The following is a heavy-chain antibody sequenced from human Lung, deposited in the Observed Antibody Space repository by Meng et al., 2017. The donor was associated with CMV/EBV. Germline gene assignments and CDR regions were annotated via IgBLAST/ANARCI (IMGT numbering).Heavy chain of an antibody. D-gene: IGHD6-13*01. CDR2: IIPIFGTA. CDR3: AREVSSSWFAGDWFDP. CDR1: GGTFSSYA. J-gene: IGHJ5*02. V-gene: IGHV1-69*12. Sequence: QVQRGRFGAEVKKPGSSVKVSCKASGGTFSSYAISWVRQAPGQGLEWMGGIIPIFGTANYAQKFQGRVTITADESTSTAYMELSSLRSEDTAVYYCAREVSSSWFAGDWFDPWGQGTLVTVSS.